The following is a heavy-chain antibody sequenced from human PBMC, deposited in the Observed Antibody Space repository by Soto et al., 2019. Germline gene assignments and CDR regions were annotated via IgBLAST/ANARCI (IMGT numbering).Heavy chain of an antibody. CDR1: GGTFSSYA. CDR3: ARKTESSSGWFYYYGMDV. D-gene: IGHD6-19*01. CDR2: IIPIFGTA. J-gene: IGHJ6*02. V-gene: IGHV1-69*13. Sequence: SVKVSCKASGGTFSSYAISWVRQAPGQGLEWMGGIIPIFGTANYAQKFQGRVTITADESTSTAYMELSSLRSEDTAVYYCARKTESSSGWFYYYGMDVWGQGTTVTVSS.